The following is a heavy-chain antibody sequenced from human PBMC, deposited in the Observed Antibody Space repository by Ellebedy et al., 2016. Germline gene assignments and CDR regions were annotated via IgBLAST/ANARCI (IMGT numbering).Heavy chain of an antibody. CDR3: ARDPGHITSPPFDY. D-gene: IGHD2-21*01. V-gene: IGHV3-33*08. CDR1: GFTFSSYG. J-gene: IGHJ4*02. Sequence: GESLKISCAASGFTFSSYGMHWVRQAPGKGLEWVAVIWSDGSNKYNADSVKGRFTISRDNSKNTLYLQMNSLRAEDTAIYYCARDPGHITSPPFDYWGQGTLVTVSS. CDR2: IWSDGSNK.